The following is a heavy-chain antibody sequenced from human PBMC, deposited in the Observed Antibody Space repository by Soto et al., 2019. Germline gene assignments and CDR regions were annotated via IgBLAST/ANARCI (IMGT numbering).Heavy chain of an antibody. V-gene: IGHV3-30*18. J-gene: IGHJ4*02. CDR2: ISYDGSNK. CDR1: GFTFSSYG. Sequence: QVQLVESGGGVVQPGRSLRLSCAASGFTFSSYGMHWVRQAPGKGLEWVAVISYDGSNKYYADSVKGRFTISRDNSKNTLYLQMNSLRAEDTAVYYCAKDRRPFRDCSGGSCYLDFDYWGQGTLVTVSS. D-gene: IGHD2-15*01. CDR3: AKDRRPFRDCSGGSCYLDFDY.